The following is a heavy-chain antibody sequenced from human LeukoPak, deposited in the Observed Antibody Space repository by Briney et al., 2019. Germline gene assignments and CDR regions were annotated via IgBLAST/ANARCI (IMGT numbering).Heavy chain of an antibody. J-gene: IGHJ6*02. CDR1: GGSISSYY. D-gene: IGHD3-3*01. CDR2: IYYSGST. V-gene: IGHV4-59*01. CDR3: ASTYYDFWSGYSYGMDV. Sequence: PSETLSLTCTVPGGSISSYYWSWIRQPPGRGLEWIGYIYYSGSTNYNPSRKSRVTISVDTSKNQFSLKLSSVTAADTAVYYCASTYYDFWSGYSYGMDVWGQGTTVTVSS.